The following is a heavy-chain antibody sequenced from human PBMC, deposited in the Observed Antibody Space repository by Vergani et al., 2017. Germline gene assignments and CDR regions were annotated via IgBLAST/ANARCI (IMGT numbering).Heavy chain of an antibody. D-gene: IGHD4/OR15-4a*01. CDR3: ARVATMAYYYYGMDV. Sequence: QVQLQQWGAGLLEPSETLSLTCAVYGGSFSGYYWSWIRQPPGKGLEWIGEINHSGSTNYNPSLKSRVTISVDTSKNQFSLNLSSVTAADTAVYYCARVATMAYYYYGMDVWGQGTTVTVSS. J-gene: IGHJ6*02. CDR2: INHSGST. V-gene: IGHV4-34*01. CDR1: GGSFSGYY.